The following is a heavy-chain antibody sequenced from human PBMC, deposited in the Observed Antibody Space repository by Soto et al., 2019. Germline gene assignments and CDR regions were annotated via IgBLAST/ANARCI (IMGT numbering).Heavy chain of an antibody. CDR1: SYSFTGYG. CDR2: ISAYNGNT. Sequence: ASGKVSCKASSYSFTGYGISWVRQAPGQGLEWMGWISAYNGNTNYAQKLQGRVTMTTDTSTSTAYMELRSLRSDDTAVYYCARGPHLYYYGSGSYYVYWGQGTLVTVSS. J-gene: IGHJ4*02. D-gene: IGHD3-10*01. CDR3: ARGPHLYYYGSGSYYVY. V-gene: IGHV1-18*01.